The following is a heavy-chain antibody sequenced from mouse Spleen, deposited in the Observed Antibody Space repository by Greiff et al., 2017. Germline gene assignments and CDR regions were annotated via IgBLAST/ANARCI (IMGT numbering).Heavy chain of an antibody. V-gene: IGHV5-6-5*01. J-gene: IGHJ2*01. Sequence: EVKLMESGGGLVKPGGSLKLSCAASGFTFSSYAMSWVRQTPEKRLEWVASISSGGSTYYPDSVKGRFTISRDNARNILYLQMSSLRSEDTAMYYCASLLRLREYFDYWGQGTTLTVSS. CDR2: ISSGGST. CDR3: ASLLRLREYFDY. CDR1: GFTFSSYA. D-gene: IGHD1-2*01.